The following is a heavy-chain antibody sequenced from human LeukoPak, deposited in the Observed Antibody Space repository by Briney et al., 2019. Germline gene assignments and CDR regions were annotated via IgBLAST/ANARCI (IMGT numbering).Heavy chain of an antibody. D-gene: IGHD4-17*01. CDR3: TRLTIDYGDYMDGFDI. CDR2: IRSRTHDYAT. Sequence: GGSLRLSCAASGFTFSGSAMHWVRQASGKGLEWIGRIRSRTHDYATAYPESVKGRFTISRDDLKNTAYLQTNSLKTEDTAVYYCTRLTIDYGDYMDGFDIWGQGTMVTVSS. CDR1: GFTFSGSA. J-gene: IGHJ3*02. V-gene: IGHV3-73*01.